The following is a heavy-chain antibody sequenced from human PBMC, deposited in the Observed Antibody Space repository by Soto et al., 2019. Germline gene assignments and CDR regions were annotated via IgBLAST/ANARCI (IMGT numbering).Heavy chain of an antibody. CDR1: GITFSDYA. D-gene: IGHD3-3*01. CDR2: ISPSGGHT. Sequence: PVGSLRLSCAASGITFSDYAMSWVRQAPGKGLEWVSSISPSGGHTYYADSVKGRFTISRDNSRNTLYVQMNSLRVEDTAVYYCAKYTSRDSVGVFGVALPFDYWGQGILVTVSS. CDR3: AKYTSRDSVGVFGVALPFDY. V-gene: IGHV3-23*01. J-gene: IGHJ4*02.